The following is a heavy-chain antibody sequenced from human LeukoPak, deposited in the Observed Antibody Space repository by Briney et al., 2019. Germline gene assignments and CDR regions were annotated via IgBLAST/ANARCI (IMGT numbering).Heavy chain of an antibody. CDR2: IYSGGST. J-gene: IGHJ4*02. V-gene: IGHV3-53*01. CDR1: GFTVSNNY. CDR3: ARDPPGIAASVSGG. Sequence: GGSLRLSYTASGFTVSNNYMNWVRQAPGKGLEWVSLIYSGGSTHYADSVKGRFTISRDNSKNTLYLQMNSLRVEDTAVYYCARDPPGIAASVSGGWGQGTLVTVSS. D-gene: IGHD6-13*01.